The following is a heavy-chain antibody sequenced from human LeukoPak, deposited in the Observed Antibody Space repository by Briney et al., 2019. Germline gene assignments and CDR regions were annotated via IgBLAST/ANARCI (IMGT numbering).Heavy chain of an antibody. CDR3: ASSSSSWYGLSFDY. D-gene: IGHD6-13*01. V-gene: IGHV1-2*04. Sequence: APVKVSCKASGYTFTGYYMHWVRQAPGQGLEWMGWINPNSGGTNYAQKFQGWVTMTRDTSISTAYMELSRLRSDDTAVYYCASSSSSWYGLSFDYWGRGTLVTVSS. J-gene: IGHJ4*02. CDR1: GYTFTGYY. CDR2: INPNSGGT.